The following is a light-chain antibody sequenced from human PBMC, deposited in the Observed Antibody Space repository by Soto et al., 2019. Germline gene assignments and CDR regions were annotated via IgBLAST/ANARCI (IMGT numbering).Light chain of an antibody. CDR2: GAS. V-gene: IGKV3-20*01. J-gene: IGKJ1*01. Sequence: EIVLTQSPCTLSLSPGGRATLSCRASQSVSSSYLAWYQQKPGQAPRLVIYGASSRATGIRDRFSGSGSGTDFTLPISRLEPEDFAVYYCQQYGSSRWTFGQGTKVDIK. CDR3: QQYGSSRWT. CDR1: QSVSSSY.